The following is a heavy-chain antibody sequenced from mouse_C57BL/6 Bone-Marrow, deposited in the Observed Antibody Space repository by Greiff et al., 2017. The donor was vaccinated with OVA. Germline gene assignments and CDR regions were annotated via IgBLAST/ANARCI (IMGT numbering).Heavy chain of an antibody. CDR1: GFTFSDYG. CDR2: ISNLAYSI. CDR3: ARHGDYGSSYAMDY. D-gene: IGHD1-1*01. V-gene: IGHV5-15*01. J-gene: IGHJ4*01. Sequence: EVQRVESGGGLVQPGGSLKLSCAASGFTFSDYGMAWVRQAPRKGPEWVAFISNLAYSIYYADTVTGRFTISRENAKNTLYLEMSSLRSEDTAMYYCARHGDYGSSYAMDYWGQGTSVTVSS.